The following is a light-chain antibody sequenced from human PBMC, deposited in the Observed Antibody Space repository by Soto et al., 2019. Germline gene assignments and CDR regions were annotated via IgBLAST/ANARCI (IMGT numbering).Light chain of an antibody. V-gene: IGLV2-14*01. Sequence: QSVLTQPASVSGSPGQSITISCTGTSSDVGSYNYVSWYQQHPSKAPKLMIHDVSNRPSGVSNRFSGSKSGNTASLTISGLQAEDEADSYCSSFTNTNTYVFGTGTKVTGL. CDR1: SSDVGSYNY. CDR3: SSFTNTNTYV. J-gene: IGLJ1*01. CDR2: DVS.